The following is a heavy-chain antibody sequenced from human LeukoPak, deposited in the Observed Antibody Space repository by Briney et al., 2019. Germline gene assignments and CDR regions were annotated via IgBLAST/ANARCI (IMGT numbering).Heavy chain of an antibody. CDR1: GYTFTSYD. V-gene: IGHV1-8*01. CDR2: MNPNSGNT. D-gene: IGHD2-2*01. Sequence: GASVKVSCKASGYTFTSYDINWVRQATGQGLEWMGWMNPNSGNTGYAQKFQGRVTMTRNTSISTAYMELSSLRSEDTAVYYCARVFSAVVVPAAMNLGAFDPWGQGTLVTVSS. CDR3: ARVFSAVVVPAAMNLGAFDP. J-gene: IGHJ5*02.